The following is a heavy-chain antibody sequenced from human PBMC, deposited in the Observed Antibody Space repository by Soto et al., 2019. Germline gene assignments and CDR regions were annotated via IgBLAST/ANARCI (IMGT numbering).Heavy chain of an antibody. J-gene: IGHJ5*02. CDR3: AREGCSSTSCYAGWFDP. CDR2: INPNSGGT. CDR1: GYTFIGYY. Sequence: QVQLVQSGAEVKKPGASVKVSCKASGYTFIGYYMHWVRQAPGQGLEWMGWINPNSGGTNYAQKFQGWVTMTRDTSISTAYMELSRLRSDDTAVYYCAREGCSSTSCYAGWFDPWGQGTLVTVSS. V-gene: IGHV1-2*04. D-gene: IGHD2-2*01.